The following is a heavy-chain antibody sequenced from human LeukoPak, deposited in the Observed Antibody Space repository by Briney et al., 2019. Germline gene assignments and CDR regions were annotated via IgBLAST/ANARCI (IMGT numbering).Heavy chain of an antibody. J-gene: IGHJ4*02. Sequence: PGGSLRLSCAASGFTFSSYEMNWVRQAPGKGLEWISYISGSGSFIHYADSVKGRFTISRDNSKNTLYLQMNSLRAEDTAVYYCAREGQGWTSSFDYWGQGTLVTVSS. CDR3: AREGQGWTSSFDY. V-gene: IGHV3-48*03. D-gene: IGHD6-19*01. CDR1: GFTFSSYE. CDR2: ISGSGSFI.